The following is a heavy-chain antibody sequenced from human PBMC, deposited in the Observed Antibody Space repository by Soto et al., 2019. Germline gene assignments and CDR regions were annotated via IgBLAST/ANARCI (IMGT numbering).Heavy chain of an antibody. CDR1: GFTFSSYA. V-gene: IGHV3-23*01. CDR3: AKDGSYYYDSSGYYPFDY. Sequence: GGSLRLSCAASGFTFSSYAMSWVRQAPGKGLERVSAISGTGGSTYYADSVKGRFTISRDNSKNTLYLQMNSLRAEDTAVYYCAKDGSYYYDSSGYYPFDYWGQGTLVTVSS. CDR2: ISGTGGST. D-gene: IGHD3-22*01. J-gene: IGHJ4*02.